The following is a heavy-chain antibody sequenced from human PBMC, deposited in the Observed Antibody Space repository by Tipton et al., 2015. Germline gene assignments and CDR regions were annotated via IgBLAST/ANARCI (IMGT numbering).Heavy chain of an antibody. V-gene: IGHV4-39*07. CDR2: ISHSGNT. J-gene: IGHJ4*02. CDR1: GGSVSSPSYY. CDR3: ACQDYDSLTRDYQTVDY. Sequence: LRLSCAVSGGSVSSPSYYWGWIRQPPGKGLEWIGSISHSGNTYYNPSLKSRVTMSRDTSKNQFSLKLTSVTAADTAVYYCACQDYDSLTRDYQTVDYWGQGTLVTVSS. D-gene: IGHD3-9*01.